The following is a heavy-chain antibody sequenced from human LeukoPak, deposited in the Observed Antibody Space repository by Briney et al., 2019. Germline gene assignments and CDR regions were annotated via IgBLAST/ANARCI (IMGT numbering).Heavy chain of an antibody. D-gene: IGHD3-10*02. V-gene: IGHV3-21*01. Sequence: GGSLRLSCAASGFTFSSYSMNSVRQAPGKGLELVSSISSSSSYIYYADSVKGRFTISRDNAKNSLYLQMNSLRAEDTAVYYCARDVEFRSLFGELSGRGFDYWGQGTLVTVSS. CDR2: ISSSSSYI. J-gene: IGHJ4*02. CDR3: ARDVEFRSLFGELSGRGFDY. CDR1: GFTFSSYS.